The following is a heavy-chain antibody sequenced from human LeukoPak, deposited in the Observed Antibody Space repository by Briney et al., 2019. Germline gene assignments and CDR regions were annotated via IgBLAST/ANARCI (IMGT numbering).Heavy chain of an antibody. V-gene: IGHV1-2*06. J-gene: IGHJ4*02. D-gene: IGHD3-22*01. Sequence: ASVEVSCKASGGTFISYAFSWVRQAPGQGLEWMGRINPNSGGTNYAQKFQGRVTMTRDTSISTAYMELSRLRSDDTAVYYCARDTYYYDSSGYYMADWGQGTLVTVSS. CDR1: GGTFISYA. CDR2: INPNSGGT. CDR3: ARDTYYYDSSGYYMAD.